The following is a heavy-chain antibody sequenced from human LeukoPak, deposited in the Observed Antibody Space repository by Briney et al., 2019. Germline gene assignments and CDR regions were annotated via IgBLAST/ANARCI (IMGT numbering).Heavy chain of an antibody. CDR3: ARDLSYDILTGYYNWYFDL. V-gene: IGHV4-59*01. CDR1: GGSISSYY. D-gene: IGHD3-9*01. J-gene: IGHJ2*01. CDR2: IYYSGST. Sequence: SETLSLTCTVSGGSISSYYWSWIRQPPGKGLEWIGYIYYSGSTNYNPSLKSRVTISVDTSKNQFSLKLSSVTAADTAVYYCARDLSYDILTGYYNWYFDLWGRGTLVTVSS.